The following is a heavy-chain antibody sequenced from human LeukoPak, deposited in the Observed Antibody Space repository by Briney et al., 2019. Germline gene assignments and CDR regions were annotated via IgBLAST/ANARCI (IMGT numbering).Heavy chain of an antibody. CDR1: GFTVSSKY. Sequence: PGGSLRLSCAAPGFTVSSKYMRWVRQAPGKGLEWVSVIYSGGNTYYADSVKGRFTISRDNSKNTVNLQMNSLRAEDTAVYYCASGIEVGPIYFDYWGQGTLVTVSS. D-gene: IGHD6-19*01. J-gene: IGHJ4*02. CDR2: IYSGGNT. CDR3: ASGIEVGPIYFDY. V-gene: IGHV3-66*01.